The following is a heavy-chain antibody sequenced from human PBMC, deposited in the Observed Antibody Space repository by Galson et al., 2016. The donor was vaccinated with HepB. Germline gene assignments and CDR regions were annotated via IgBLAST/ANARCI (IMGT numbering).Heavy chain of an antibody. Sequence: CAASGFSFNTYGMHWVRQAPGKGLEWVAAISYEGSHKYYADSVKGRITISRDNSKNTLYLQMNSLRAEDTAVYYCAKDYSGYDWGIGYYYYAVDVWGQGTIVSVSS. D-gene: IGHD5-12*01. J-gene: IGHJ6*02. CDR1: GFSFNTYG. CDR2: ISYEGSHK. CDR3: AKDYSGYDWGIGYYYYAVDV. V-gene: IGHV3-30*18.